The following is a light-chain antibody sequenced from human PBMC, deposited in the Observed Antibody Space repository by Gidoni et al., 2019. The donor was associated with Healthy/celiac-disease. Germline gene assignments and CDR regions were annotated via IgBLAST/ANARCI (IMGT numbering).Light chain of an antibody. CDR1: NIGSKS. J-gene: IGLJ2*01. CDR3: QVWDSSSDHVV. Sequence: SYVLTQPPPVSVAPGKTARITCGGNNIGSKSVHWDQQKPGQAPVLVIYYDSDRPSGIPERFSGSNSGNTATLTISRVEAGDEADYYCQVWDSSSDHVVFGGGTKLTVL. CDR2: YDS. V-gene: IGLV3-21*04.